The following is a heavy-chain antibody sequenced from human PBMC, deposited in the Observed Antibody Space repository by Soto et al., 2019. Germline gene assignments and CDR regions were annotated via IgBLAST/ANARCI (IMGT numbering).Heavy chain of an antibody. J-gene: IGHJ4*02. CDR1: GFTFSSYA. D-gene: IGHD3-3*01. CDR3: AKDLRRGYYISFHYFDY. Sequence: GGSLRLSCAASGFTFSSYAMSWVRQAPGKGLEWVSAISGSGGSTYYADSVKGRFTISRDNSKNTLYLQMNSLRAEDTAVYYCAKDLRRGYYISFHYFDYWGQGTLVTVSS. CDR2: ISGSGGST. V-gene: IGHV3-23*01.